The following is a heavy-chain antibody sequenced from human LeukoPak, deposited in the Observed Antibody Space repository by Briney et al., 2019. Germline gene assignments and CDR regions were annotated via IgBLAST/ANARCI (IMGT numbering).Heavy chain of an antibody. V-gene: IGHV4-38-2*01. CDR3: ARALGGGYSSGWYYFDY. CDR1: GYSISSGYY. D-gene: IGHD6-19*01. J-gene: IGHJ4*02. Sequence: SETLSLTCAVSGYSISSGYYWGWIRQPPGKGLEWIGSIYHSGSTYYNPSLKSRVTIPVDTSKNQFSLKLSSVTAADTAVYYCARALGGGYSSGWYYFDYWGQGTLVTVSS. CDR2: IYHSGST.